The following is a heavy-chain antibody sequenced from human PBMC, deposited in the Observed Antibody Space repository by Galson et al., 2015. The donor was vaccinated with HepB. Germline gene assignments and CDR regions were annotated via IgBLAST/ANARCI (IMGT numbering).Heavy chain of an antibody. CDR2: ISWNSGSI. Sequence: SLRLSCAASGFTFDDYAMHWVRQAPGKGLEWVSGISWNSGSIGYADSVKGRFTISRDNAKNSLYLQMNSLRAEDTALYYCAKSHYGSGPLEDYYYGMDVWGQGTTVTVSS. V-gene: IGHV3-9*01. J-gene: IGHJ6*02. CDR3: AKSHYGSGPLEDYYYGMDV. D-gene: IGHD3-10*01. CDR1: GFTFDDYA.